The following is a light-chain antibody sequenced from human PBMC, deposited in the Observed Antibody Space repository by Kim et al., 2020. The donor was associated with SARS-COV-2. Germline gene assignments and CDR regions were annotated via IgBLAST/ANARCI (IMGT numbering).Light chain of an antibody. CDR1: QSISTW. V-gene: IGKV1-5*03. J-gene: IGKJ1*01. CDR2: KAS. CDR3: QQYNSLWT. Sequence: LSASVGDRVTTSCLASQSISTWLAWYQQKPGKAPKVLIYKASSLESGVPSRFSGSGSGTEFTLTISSLQPDDFATYYCQQYNSLWTFGQGTKLEI.